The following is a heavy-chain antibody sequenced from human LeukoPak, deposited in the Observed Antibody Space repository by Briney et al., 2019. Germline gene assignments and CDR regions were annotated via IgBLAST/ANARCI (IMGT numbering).Heavy chain of an antibody. Sequence: GGSLRLSCAAPGFTFSSYAMHWVRQAPGKGLEWVAVISYEGSTKYYADSVKGRFTISRDISMNTLYLQMNSLRTEDTSIYYCARGGSGAHFYYYGMDVWGQGTTVTVSS. CDR3: ARGGSGAHFYYYGMDV. CDR1: GFTFSSYA. V-gene: IGHV3-30-3*01. D-gene: IGHD6-19*01. CDR2: ISYEGSTK. J-gene: IGHJ6*02.